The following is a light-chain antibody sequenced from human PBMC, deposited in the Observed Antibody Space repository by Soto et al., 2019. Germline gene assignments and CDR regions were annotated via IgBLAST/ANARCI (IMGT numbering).Light chain of an antibody. CDR3: QQYDSWPLT. CDR1: QSVKVH. Sequence: EMVMTQSPATLSVSPVERATLSGMASQSVKVHLAWYQQRPGQSPRLLIHSASARATGIPARFTGSGSGTEFTLTISSLQSEDFAVYYCQQYDSWPLTFGGGTKVDIK. V-gene: IGKV3-15*01. CDR2: SAS. J-gene: IGKJ4*01.